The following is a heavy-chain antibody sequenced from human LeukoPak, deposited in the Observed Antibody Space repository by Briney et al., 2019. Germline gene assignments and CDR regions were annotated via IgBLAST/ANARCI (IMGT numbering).Heavy chain of an antibody. CDR3: AREDILTGYTIDY. Sequence: GGSLRLSCAASGFTVSSNYMSWVRQAPGKGLEWVSVIYSGGSTYYADSVKGRFTISRDNSKNTLYLQMNSLRAEDTAVYYCAREDILTGYTIDYWGQGTLVTVSS. CDR1: GFTVSSNY. CDR2: IYSGGST. V-gene: IGHV3-66*01. J-gene: IGHJ4*02. D-gene: IGHD3-9*01.